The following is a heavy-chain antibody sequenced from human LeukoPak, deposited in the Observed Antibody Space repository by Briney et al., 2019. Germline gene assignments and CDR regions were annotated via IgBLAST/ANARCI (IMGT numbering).Heavy chain of an antibody. CDR1: GGTFTSYA. J-gene: IGHJ2*01. V-gene: IGHV1-69*13. D-gene: IGHD2/OR15-2a*01. CDR3: ARGESGAPNWYFDL. CDR2: IIPIFGTA. Sequence: ASVKVSCKASGGTFTSYAISWVRQAPGQGLEWMGGIIPIFGTANYAQKFQGRVTITADESTSTAYMELNSLRSVDTAVYYCARGESGAPNWYFDLWGRGTLVTVSS.